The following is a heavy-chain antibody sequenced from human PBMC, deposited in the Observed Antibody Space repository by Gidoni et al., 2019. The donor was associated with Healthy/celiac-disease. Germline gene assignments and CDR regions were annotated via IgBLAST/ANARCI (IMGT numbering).Heavy chain of an antibody. CDR1: GFTFSSYA. V-gene: IGHV3-23*01. CDR3: ANEGRHYYGSGSRYGY. Sequence: EVQLLESGGGLVQPGGSLRLSCAASGFTFSSYAMSWVRQAPGKRLEWVSAISGSGGSTYYADSVKGRFTISRDNSKNTLYLQMNSLRAEDTAVYYCANEGRHYYGSGSRYGYWGQGTLVTVSS. J-gene: IGHJ4*02. CDR2: ISGSGGST. D-gene: IGHD3-10*01.